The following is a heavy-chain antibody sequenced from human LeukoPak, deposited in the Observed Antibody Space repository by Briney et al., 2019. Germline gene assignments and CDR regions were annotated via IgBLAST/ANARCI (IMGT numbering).Heavy chain of an antibody. CDR2: ISYSGST. J-gene: IGHJ5*02. CDR3: ARDDYRGVTNFDP. Sequence: SESLSLTCTVSGGSISPYFWSWIRQPPGKGLEWIGYISYSGSTNYNPSLKSRVTISVDTSKNQFSLQLSSVTAADTAVYYCARDDYRGVTNFDPWGQGTLVTVSS. V-gene: IGHV4-59*01. D-gene: IGHD3-10*01. CDR1: GGSISPYF.